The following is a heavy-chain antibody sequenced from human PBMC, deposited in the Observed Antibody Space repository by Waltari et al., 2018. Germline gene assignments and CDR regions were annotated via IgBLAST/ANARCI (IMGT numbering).Heavy chain of an antibody. D-gene: IGHD3-3*01. Sequence: EVQLVQSGAEVKKPGATVKISCKASGFTFDDYTLHWVRQAPGKGLEWVSLISWDGGSTYYADSVKGRFTISRDNSKNSLYLQMNSLRTEDTALYYCAKAGAIFGVVDDYFDYWGQGTLVTVSS. CDR3: AKAGAIFGVVDDYFDY. CDR2: ISWDGGST. J-gene: IGHJ4*02. V-gene: IGHV3-43*01. CDR1: GFTFDDYT.